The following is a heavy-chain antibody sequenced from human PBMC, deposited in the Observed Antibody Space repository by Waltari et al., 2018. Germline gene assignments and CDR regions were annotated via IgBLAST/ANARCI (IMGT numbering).Heavy chain of an antibody. CDR2: IYLGGST. Sequence: QVRLQESGPGLVKPSETLSLTCTVSGGYMNSNYWSWIRQSPGKELEWMGYIYLGGSTSYKPSRKSRLSMSIGTSKNQFSLSLTSVTAADTAVYYCAEGGHLRGGFACWGQGILVTVS. J-gene: IGHJ4*02. V-gene: IGHV4-59*01. CDR1: GGYMNSNY. D-gene: IGHD3-16*01. CDR3: AEGGHLRGGFAC.